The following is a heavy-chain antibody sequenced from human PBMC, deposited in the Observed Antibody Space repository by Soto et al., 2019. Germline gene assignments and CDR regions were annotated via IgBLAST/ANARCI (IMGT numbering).Heavy chain of an antibody. CDR3: ARGFRVAATRWWFDP. CDR2: IITNYGTA. D-gene: IGHD2-15*01. Sequence: SVKVSXKASGGSFSSYAISWVRQAPGQGLEWMGEIITNYGTANYAQKLQGRVTMTADASTSTAYMELRSLRSDDTAVYYCARGFRVAATRWWFDPWGQGTLVTVSS. CDR1: GGSFSSYA. V-gene: IGHV1-69*13. J-gene: IGHJ5*02.